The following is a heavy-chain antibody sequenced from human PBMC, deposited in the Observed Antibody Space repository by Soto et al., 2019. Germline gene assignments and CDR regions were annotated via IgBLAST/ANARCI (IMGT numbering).Heavy chain of an antibody. J-gene: IGHJ5*02. Sequence: GGSLRLSCAPAGFTFSSYAMSWVRQAPGKGLEWVSAISGSGGSTYYADSVKGRFTISRDNSKNTLYLQMNSLRAEDTAVYYCAKDRGVRGPIPNWFDPWGQGTLVTVSS. CDR2: ISGSGGST. D-gene: IGHD3-10*01. CDR1: GFTFSSYA. CDR3: AKDRGVRGPIPNWFDP. V-gene: IGHV3-23*01.